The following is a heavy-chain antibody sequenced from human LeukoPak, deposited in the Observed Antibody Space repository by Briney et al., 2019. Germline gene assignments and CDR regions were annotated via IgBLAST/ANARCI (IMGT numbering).Heavy chain of an antibody. J-gene: IGHJ4*02. CDR2: ISSSGSTI. CDR1: GFTFSSYE. D-gene: IGHD3-10*01. Sequence: PGGSLRLSCAASGFTFSSYEMNWVRQAPGKGLEWVSYISSSGSTIYYADSVKGRFTISRDNAKNSLYLQMIRLRAEDTAVYYCAGDYFGSGSYYRGAVEYWGQGTLVTVSS. V-gene: IGHV3-48*03. CDR3: AGDYFGSGSYYRGAVEY.